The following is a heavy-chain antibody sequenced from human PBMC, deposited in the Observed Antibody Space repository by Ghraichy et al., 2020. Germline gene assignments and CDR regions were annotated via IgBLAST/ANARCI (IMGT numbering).Heavy chain of an antibody. CDR1: GGSISSSGYY. D-gene: IGHD3-10*01. V-gene: IGHV4-31*03. CDR3: ASTMVRGVILSAFDY. Sequence: SETLSLTCTVSGGSISSSGYYWSWIRQHPGKGLEWIGYIYYSGSTYYNPSLKSRVTISVDTSKNQFSLKLSSVTAADTAVYYCASTMVRGVILSAFDYWGQGTLVTVSS. J-gene: IGHJ4*02. CDR2: IYYSGST.